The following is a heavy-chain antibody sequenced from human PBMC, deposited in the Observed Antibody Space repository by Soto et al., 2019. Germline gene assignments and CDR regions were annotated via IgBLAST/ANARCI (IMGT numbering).Heavy chain of an antibody. Sequence: QVQLVQSGAEVKKPGSSVKVSCKASGGTFSSYAISWVRQAPGQGLEWMGGIIPIFGTANYAQKFQGRVTITADESTSTAYMEVSSLRSEDTAVYYCARGNSGRWAYYYYYYGMDVWGQGTTVTVSS. J-gene: IGHJ6*02. V-gene: IGHV1-69*01. CDR3: ARGNSGRWAYYYYYYGMDV. CDR2: IIPIFGTA. CDR1: GGTFSSYA. D-gene: IGHD6-13*01.